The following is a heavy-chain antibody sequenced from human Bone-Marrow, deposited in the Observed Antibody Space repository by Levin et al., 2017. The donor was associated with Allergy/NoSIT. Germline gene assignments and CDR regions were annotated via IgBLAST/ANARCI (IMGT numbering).Heavy chain of an antibody. CDR1: GGTFSSNV. CDR2: IIPLFETG. CDR3: ARGKDSSSSSLAY. Sequence: EASVKVSCKASGGTFSSNVLTWIRQAPGQGLEWMGGIIPLFETGNYAQKFQGRLTITADESTTTVYMELSSLRSDDTAVYYCARGKDSSSSSLAYWGQGTLVTVSS. V-gene: IGHV1-69*13. J-gene: IGHJ4*02. D-gene: IGHD6-6*01.